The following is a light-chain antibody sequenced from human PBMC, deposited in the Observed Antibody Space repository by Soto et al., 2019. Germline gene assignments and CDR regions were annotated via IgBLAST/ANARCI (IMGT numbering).Light chain of an antibody. V-gene: IGKV3-20*01. CDR1: QSVTSTY. CDR3: QLSQQRSSWPPIA. J-gene: IGKJ5*01. Sequence: DIVLTQSPGTLSLSPGERATLSCRASQSVTSTYLAWYQQKPGQAPRLLIYGASSRATGIPDRFSGSGSGTDFTLTISRLEPEDFAVYYCQLSQQRSSWPPIAFGQGTRLDLK. CDR2: GAS.